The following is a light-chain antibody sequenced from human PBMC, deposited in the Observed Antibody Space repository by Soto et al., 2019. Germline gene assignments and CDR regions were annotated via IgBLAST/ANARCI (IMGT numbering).Light chain of an antibody. CDR2: RNT. CDR3: QSYDRSLSGAF. Sequence: QSVLTQPPSVSWAPAQRATISCIGGSSNIGAGYEVHWYQQLPGTAPKLPIYRNTYWPSGVPDRFSGSRSATSASLTITGLQAEDEADYYCQSYDRSLSGAFFGTGTQLTVL. CDR1: SSNIGAGYE. J-gene: IGLJ6*01. V-gene: IGLV1-40*01.